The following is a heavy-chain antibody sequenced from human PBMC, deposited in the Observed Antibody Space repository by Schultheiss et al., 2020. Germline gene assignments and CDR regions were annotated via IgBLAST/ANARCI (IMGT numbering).Heavy chain of an antibody. Sequence: SQTLSLTCTVSGGSISSGGYYWSWIRQHPGKGLEWIGYIYYSGGNYYNPSLKSRLTISVDTSKNQFSLKLSSVTAADTAVYYCARESTDGYSYGYYYYGMDVWGKGTT. CDR1: GGSISSGGYY. CDR3: ARESTDGYSYGYYYYGMDV. V-gene: IGHV4-31*03. CDR2: IYYSGGN. J-gene: IGHJ6*04. D-gene: IGHD5-18*01.